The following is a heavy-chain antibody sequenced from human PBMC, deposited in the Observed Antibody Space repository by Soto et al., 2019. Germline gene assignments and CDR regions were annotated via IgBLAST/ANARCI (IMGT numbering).Heavy chain of an antibody. Sequence: QVQLVQSGAEVKKPGSSVKVSCKASGGTFSSYAISWVRQAPGQGLEWMGGIIPIFGTADYAQKFQGRVTITADESTRTAYMELSSLRSEDTAVYSCASHSGSSPEGRYYYGMDVWGQGTTVTVSS. J-gene: IGHJ6*02. CDR2: IIPIFGTA. V-gene: IGHV1-69*12. CDR3: ASHSGSSPEGRYYYGMDV. D-gene: IGHD1-26*01. CDR1: GGTFSSYA.